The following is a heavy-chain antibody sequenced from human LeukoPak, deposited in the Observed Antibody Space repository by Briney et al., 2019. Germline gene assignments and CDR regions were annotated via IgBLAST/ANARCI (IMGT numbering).Heavy chain of an antibody. J-gene: IGHJ4*02. D-gene: IGHD6-19*01. CDR3: AKVIAVAGKYYFDY. Sequence: GGSLRLSCAASGFTSSSYTMSWVRQAPGKGLGWVSAISGSGGSTYYADSVKGRFTISRDNSKNTLYLQMNSLRAEDTAVYYCAKVIAVAGKYYFDYWGQGTLVTVSS. V-gene: IGHV3-23*01. CDR1: GFTSSSYT. CDR2: ISGSGGST.